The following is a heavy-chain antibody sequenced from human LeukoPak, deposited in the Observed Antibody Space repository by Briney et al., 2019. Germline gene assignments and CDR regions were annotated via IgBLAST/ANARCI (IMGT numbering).Heavy chain of an antibody. J-gene: IGHJ4*02. Sequence: GGSLRLSCAASVFTFCSYAMHWVREAPGKGMEWVAVISYDGSNKYYADSVKGRFTISRDNSKNTLYLQMNSLRAEDTAVYYCARDRNLGVPHCSSTSCYTNSGYDSYYFDYWGQGTLVTVSS. V-gene: IGHV3-30-3*01. CDR1: VFTFCSYA. CDR2: ISYDGSNK. CDR3: ARDRNLGVPHCSSTSCYTNSGYDSYYFDY. D-gene: IGHD2-2*02.